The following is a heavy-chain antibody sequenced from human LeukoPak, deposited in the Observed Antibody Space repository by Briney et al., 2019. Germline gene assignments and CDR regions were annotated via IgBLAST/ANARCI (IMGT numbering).Heavy chain of an antibody. Sequence: PGGSLRLSCAASGFTFGSYEMNWVRQAPGKGLEWVSYISSSGSTIYYADSVKGRFTISRDNAKNSLYLQMNSLRAEDTAVYYCARQLRLGELSAYFDYWGQGTLVTVSS. V-gene: IGHV3-48*03. CDR3: ARQLRLGELSAYFDY. CDR2: ISSSGSTI. CDR1: GFTFGSYE. J-gene: IGHJ4*02. D-gene: IGHD3-16*02.